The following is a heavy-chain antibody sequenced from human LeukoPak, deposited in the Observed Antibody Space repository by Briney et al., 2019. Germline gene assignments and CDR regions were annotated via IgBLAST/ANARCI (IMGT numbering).Heavy chain of an antibody. CDR3: ARDLPAYKGYETHDY. V-gene: IGHV1-18*01. CDR1: GYTFTNYG. J-gene: IGHJ4*02. Sequence: GASVKVSCKTSGYTFTNYGISWVRQAPGQGLEWMGWISAYNGNTDYAQKVQGTATMTTDTSTNIAYMELRSLRSDDTAAYYCARDLPAYKGYETHDYWGQGTLVTVSS. CDR2: ISAYNGNT. D-gene: IGHD5-12*01.